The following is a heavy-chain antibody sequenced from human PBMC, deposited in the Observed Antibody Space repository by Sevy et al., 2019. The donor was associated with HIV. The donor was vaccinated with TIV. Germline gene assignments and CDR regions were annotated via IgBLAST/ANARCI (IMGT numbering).Heavy chain of an antibody. CDR3: AKDFDWPSGY. CDR2: IDPDGSRT. D-gene: IGHD3-9*01. Sequence: GGSLRLSCEASGFTFSSYWMHWVRQVPGKGLVWVSRIDPDGSRTSYGDSVKGRFTISRDNAKNTLYLQINSLIGEDTAVYYCAKDFDWPSGYWGQGTLVTVSS. V-gene: IGHV3-74*01. J-gene: IGHJ4*02. CDR1: GFTFSSYW.